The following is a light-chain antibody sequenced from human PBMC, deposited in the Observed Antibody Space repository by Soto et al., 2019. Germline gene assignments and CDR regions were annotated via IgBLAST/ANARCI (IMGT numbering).Light chain of an antibody. CDR2: DAA. CDR3: QQYNNWPRT. V-gene: IGKV3-15*01. CDR1: QSISSN. J-gene: IGKJ1*01. Sequence: IVMTQSPATLSVSPGERATLSCRASQSISSNLAWYQQKPGQAPRLLIYDAATRATGLPARFSGSGSGTEFTLTISSLQSEDFAIYYCQQYNNWPRTFGQGTKVDIK.